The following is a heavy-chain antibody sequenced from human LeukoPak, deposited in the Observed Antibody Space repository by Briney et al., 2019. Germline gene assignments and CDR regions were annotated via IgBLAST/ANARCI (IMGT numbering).Heavy chain of an antibody. D-gene: IGHD2-2*03. CDR3: ARDSDWILFDY. J-gene: IGHJ4*02. Sequence: GGSLRLPCAASGFTFSSFWMSWVRHVPGEGLEWVANINEDGSEKYYVDSVRGRFTISRDNAKNSLYLQMDSLRAEDRAVYYCARDSDWILFDYWGQGTPVTVSS. V-gene: IGHV3-7*01. CDR1: GFTFSSFW. CDR2: INEDGSEK.